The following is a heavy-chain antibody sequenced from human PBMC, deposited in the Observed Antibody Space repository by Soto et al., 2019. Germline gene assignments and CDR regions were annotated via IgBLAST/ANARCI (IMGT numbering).Heavy chain of an antibody. J-gene: IGHJ4*02. V-gene: IGHV3-30*18. CDR1: GFTFSSYG. D-gene: IGHD6-13*01. CDR2: ISYDGSNK. CDR3: AKDPGTSYFDY. Sequence: QVQLVESGGGVVQPGRSLRLSCAASGFTFSSYGMHWVRQAPGKGLEWVAVISYDGSNKYYADSVKGRFTISRDNSKNTLYLQMNSLRAEDTAAYYCAKDPGTSYFDYWGQGTLVTVSS.